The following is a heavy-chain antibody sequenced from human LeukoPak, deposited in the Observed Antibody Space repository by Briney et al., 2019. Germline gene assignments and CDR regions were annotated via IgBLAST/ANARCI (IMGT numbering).Heavy chain of an antibody. J-gene: IGHJ4*02. CDR3: ARLVCTSANCYAPSHLDY. D-gene: IGHD2-2*01. CDR2: IYYSGST. CDR1: GGSISSYY. V-gene: IGHV4-59*08. Sequence: SETLSLTCTVSGGSISSYYWSWIRQPPGKGLEWIGYIYYSGSTNYNPSLKSRVTTSVDTSKNQFSLKLSSMTAADTAVYYCARLVCTSANCYAPSHLDYWGQGILVTVSS.